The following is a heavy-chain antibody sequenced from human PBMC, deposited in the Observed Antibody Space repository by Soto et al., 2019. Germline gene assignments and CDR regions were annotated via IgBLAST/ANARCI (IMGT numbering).Heavy chain of an antibody. CDR3: VRDLDWSLDY. CDR2: IWSDGNNR. V-gene: IGHV3-33*01. Sequence: PGGSLRLSCAASGFMFSNHGMHWVRQAPGKGLEWVAVIWSDGNNRYYADSVKGRFTISRDNAKNSLYLEMNSLRAEDTAVYYCVRDLDWSLDYWGQGTLVTVS. J-gene: IGHJ4*02. D-gene: IGHD1-1*01. CDR1: GFMFSNHG.